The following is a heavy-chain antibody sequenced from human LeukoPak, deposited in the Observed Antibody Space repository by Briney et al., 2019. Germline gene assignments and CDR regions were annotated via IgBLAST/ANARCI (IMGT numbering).Heavy chain of an antibody. CDR1: GGSISSGAYY. D-gene: IGHD3-22*01. Sequence: SETLSLTCTVSGGSISSGAYYWSWIRQHPGKGLEWIGHIYYSGTTYYNPSLKSRVTISVDTSKNQFSLKLSSVTAADTAVYYCARGDYYDSSGYYYFDYWGQGTLVTVSS. CDR3: ARGDYYDSSGYYYFDY. V-gene: IGHV4-31*03. CDR2: IYYSGTT. J-gene: IGHJ4*02.